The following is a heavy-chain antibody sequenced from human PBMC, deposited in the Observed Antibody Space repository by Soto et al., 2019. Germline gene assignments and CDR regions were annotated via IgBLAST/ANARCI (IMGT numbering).Heavy chain of an antibody. Sequence: TLSLTCAVSGVSITTNGYSWSWIRQPPGKGLEWIGYIYPSGTIFYNPSLNSRVTISADTYNNQFSLKLTSVTAADTAVYFCATYTAFAKYYFDYWGRGNLVTVFS. V-gene: IGHV4-30-2*01. J-gene: IGHJ4*02. CDR1: GVSITTNGYS. D-gene: IGHD3-16*01. CDR2: IYPSGTI. CDR3: ATYTAFAKYYFDY.